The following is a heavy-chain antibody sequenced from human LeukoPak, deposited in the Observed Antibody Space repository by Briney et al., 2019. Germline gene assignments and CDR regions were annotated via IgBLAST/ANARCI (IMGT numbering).Heavy chain of an antibody. D-gene: IGHD6-19*01. CDR2: ISSRSTNI. CDR1: GFTFSRYS. Sequence: GGSLRLSCAGSGFTFSRYSMNWFRQAPGKGLERVSSISSRSTNIFYADSVKGRFTISRVNAKNSLYLQMNSLGAEDTAVYCCARDAQWLVPEGYFYYMDVWGKGTTVTVSS. CDR3: ARDAQWLVPEGYFYYMDV. J-gene: IGHJ6*03. V-gene: IGHV3-21*01.